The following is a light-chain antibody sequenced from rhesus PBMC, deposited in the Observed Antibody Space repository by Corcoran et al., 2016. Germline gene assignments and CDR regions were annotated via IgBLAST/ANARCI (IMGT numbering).Light chain of an antibody. J-gene: IGKJ4*01. CDR1: QDISNA. V-gene: IGKV1-33*01. CDR3: QQGYNSPLT. Sequence: DIQMSQSPSSLSASVGDKVTISCRASQDISNALAWYQQKQGKVLKPLIYAQSKLESGVPSRFSGSRSGTECTLTISSLQPEDFATYYCQQGYNSPLTFGGGTKVEIK. CDR2: AQS.